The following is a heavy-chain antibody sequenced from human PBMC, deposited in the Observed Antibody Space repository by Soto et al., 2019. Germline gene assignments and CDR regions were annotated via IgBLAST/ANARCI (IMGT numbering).Heavy chain of an antibody. CDR2: ISWNSGSI. CDR1: GFTFNDYA. Sequence: EVQLVESGGGLVQPGRSLRLSCAASGFTFNDYAMNWVRQVPGKGLEWVSGISWNSGSIGYADSVKGRFTISRDNAKNDLYLQMSSLKTEDTALYYCAKAPIRGSGSPGYMYVWGKGTTVTVS. V-gene: IGHV3-9*01. J-gene: IGHJ6*03. CDR3: AKAPIRGSGSPGYMYV. D-gene: IGHD3-3*01.